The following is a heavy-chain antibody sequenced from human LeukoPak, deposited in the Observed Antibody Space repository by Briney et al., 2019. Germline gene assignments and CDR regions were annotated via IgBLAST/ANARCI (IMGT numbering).Heavy chain of an antibody. V-gene: IGHV3-20*04. CDR2: INWNGGST. Sequence: GGPLRLSCAASGFTFDDYGMSWVRQAPGKGLEWVSGINWNGGSTGYADSVKGRFTISRDNAKNSLYLQMNSLRAEDTALYYCARDSTDCSSTSCYDLSFDYWGQGTLVTVSS. J-gene: IGHJ4*02. CDR1: GFTFDDYG. CDR3: ARDSTDCSSTSCYDLSFDY. D-gene: IGHD2-2*01.